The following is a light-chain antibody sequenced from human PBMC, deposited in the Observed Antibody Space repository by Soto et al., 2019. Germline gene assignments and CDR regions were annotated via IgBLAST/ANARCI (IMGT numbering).Light chain of an antibody. CDR3: QQYGTSPIT. CDR2: GAS. Sequence: EIGLTQSPGTLSLSPGERATLSCRARQSVSSSYLAWYQQKPGQAPRLLIYGASSRATGIPDRFSGSGSGRDFTLKVSTLDPEDHEETYYQQYGTSPITFGGRTK. V-gene: IGKV3-20*01. CDR1: QSVSSSY. J-gene: IGKJ4*01.